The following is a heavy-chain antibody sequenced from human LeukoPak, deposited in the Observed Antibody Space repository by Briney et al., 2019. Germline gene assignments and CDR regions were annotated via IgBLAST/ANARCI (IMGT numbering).Heavy chain of an antibody. CDR1: VDSISPYY. Sequence: PSETLSLTCTVSVDSISPYYWSWIRQPPGKGLEWIGYISYSGRTNYNPSLKSRVSISVDTSKNQFSLKLSSVTAADTAVYYCARAGRKGELLSHFDYWGQGTLVTVSS. D-gene: IGHD2-2*01. J-gene: IGHJ4*02. V-gene: IGHV4-59*01. CDR3: ARAGRKGELLSHFDY. CDR2: ISYSGRT.